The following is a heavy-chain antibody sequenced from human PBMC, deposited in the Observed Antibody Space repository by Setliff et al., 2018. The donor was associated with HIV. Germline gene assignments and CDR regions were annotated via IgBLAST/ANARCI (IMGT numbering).Heavy chain of an antibody. D-gene: IGHD3-9*01. V-gene: IGHV4-4*07. CDR3: ARGFTNYDIMTGYPRAPYYSSYMYV. CDR1: GGSIKNYY. CDR2: IYTSGST. J-gene: IGHJ6*03. Sequence: SETLSLTCSVYGGSIKNYYWSWIRPPAGKGLEWIGRIYTSGSTNYNPSLKRRVTMSVDTSKNHFSLKLRSVTAADTAVYYCARGFTNYDIMTGYPRAPYYSSYMYVWGKWTTVTV.